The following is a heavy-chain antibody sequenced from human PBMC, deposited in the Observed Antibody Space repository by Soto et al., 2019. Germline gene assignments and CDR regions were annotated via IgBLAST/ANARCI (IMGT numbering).Heavy chain of an antibody. CDR1: GFTFSDYY. CDR3: ASSRYDILTGYPTP. J-gene: IGHJ5*02. Sequence: PGGSLRLSCAASGFTFSDYYMSWIRQAPGKGLEWVSYISSSSSYTNYADSVKGRFTISRDNAKNSLYLQMNSLRAEDTAVYYCASSRYDILTGYPTPWGQGTLVTVSS. V-gene: IGHV3-11*03. CDR2: ISSSSSYT. D-gene: IGHD3-9*01.